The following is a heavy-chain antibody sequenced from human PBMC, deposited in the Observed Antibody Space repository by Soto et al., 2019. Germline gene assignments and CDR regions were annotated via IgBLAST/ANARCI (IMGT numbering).Heavy chain of an antibody. CDR3: STSAYDTHGYYRFDP. J-gene: IGHJ5*01. Sequence: SETLSLTGAVYGGSFSGHSCTWIRQSPWKGLEWIGDINHSGTVNYSPSLKSRVTISLDTSKKQLSLTLIAVTAADTAMYYCSTSAYDTHGYYRFDPSGQGNLFTFYS. CDR1: GGSFSGHS. D-gene: IGHD3-22*01. CDR2: INHSGTV. V-gene: IGHV4-34*01.